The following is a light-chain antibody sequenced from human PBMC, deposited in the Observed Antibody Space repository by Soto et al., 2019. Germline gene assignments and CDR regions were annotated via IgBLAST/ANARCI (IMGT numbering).Light chain of an antibody. CDR3: QQFNSYSPYT. Sequence: ESVLTQSPGTLSLSPGERATLSCRASQSVSNAFFAWYQQKPGQAPRLLIYGVSSRATGIPDRFSGSGSGTDFTLTISSLQPDDFATYYCQQFNSYSPYTFGQGTKLEIK. CDR1: QSVSNAF. J-gene: IGKJ2*01. CDR2: GVS. V-gene: IGKV3-20*01.